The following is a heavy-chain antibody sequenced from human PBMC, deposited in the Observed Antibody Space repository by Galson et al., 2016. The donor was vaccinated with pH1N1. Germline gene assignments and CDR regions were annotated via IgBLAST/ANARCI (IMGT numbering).Heavy chain of an antibody. Sequence: SLRLSCAASGFTFSDYYMSWIRRAPGKGLEWVSYLSSSGSTIYYADSVKGRFTISRDNAKNSLYLQMNSLRAEDTAVYFCARDDGGEVDFAFDIWGQGTMVTVSS. V-gene: IGHV3-11*04. CDR1: GFTFSDYY. D-gene: IGHD3/OR15-3a*01. CDR2: LSSSGSTI. CDR3: ARDDGGEVDFAFDI. J-gene: IGHJ3*02.